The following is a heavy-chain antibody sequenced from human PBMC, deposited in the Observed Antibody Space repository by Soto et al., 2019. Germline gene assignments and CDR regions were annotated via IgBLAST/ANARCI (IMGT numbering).Heavy chain of an antibody. CDR3: AKDHQQWLVRGGFYYFDS. J-gene: IGHJ4*02. CDR1: GFTFRNYA. V-gene: IGHV3-23*01. CDR2: IDGTGGGS. Sequence: PGGSLRLSWAASGFTFRNYAMSWVRQAPGKGLEWVSAIDGTGGGSYYADSVKRRFTISRDNSKNTPYLQMNSLRAEDTAVYYCAKDHQQWLVRGGFYYFDSWGQGTLVTVSS. D-gene: IGHD6-19*01.